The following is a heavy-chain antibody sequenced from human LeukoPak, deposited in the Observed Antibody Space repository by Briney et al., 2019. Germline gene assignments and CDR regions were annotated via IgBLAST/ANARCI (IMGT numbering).Heavy chain of an antibody. Sequence: PGGSQRLSCAASGFTFSSYAMSWVRQAPGKGLEWVSAISGSGGSTYYADSVKGRFTISRDNSKNTLYLQMNSLRAEDTAVYYCAKWQRYGSYFDYWGQGTLVTVSS. CDR1: GFTFSSYA. J-gene: IGHJ4*02. V-gene: IGHV3-23*01. D-gene: IGHD3-10*01. CDR2: ISGSGGST. CDR3: AKWQRYGSYFDY.